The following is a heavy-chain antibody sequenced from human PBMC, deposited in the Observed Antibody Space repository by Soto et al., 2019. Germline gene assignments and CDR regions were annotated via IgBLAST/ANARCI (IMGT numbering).Heavy chain of an antibody. CDR1: GGTFSSYA. Sequence: QVQLVQSGAEVKKPGSSVKVSCKASGGTFSSYAISWVRQAPGQGLEWMGGIIPIFGTANYAQKFQGRLTSTADESTRTVYMELSSVRSEDTAVYYCARGEDMLTGFFWGQGTQVTVSS. CDR3: ARGEDMLTGFF. V-gene: IGHV1-69*01. CDR2: IIPIFGTA. J-gene: IGHJ4*02. D-gene: IGHD3-9*01.